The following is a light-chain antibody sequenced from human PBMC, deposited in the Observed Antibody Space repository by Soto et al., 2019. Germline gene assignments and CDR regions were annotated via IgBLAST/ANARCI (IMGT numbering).Light chain of an antibody. CDR2: GAS. Sequence: EIVMTQSPATLSVSPGERATLSCRASQSVSSNLAWYQQKPGQAPRLRIYGASTRATGIPARFSGSGSGTEFTLTISSLQSEDFAVYYCQQYNKWPPLTFGGGTKVEIK. J-gene: IGKJ4*01. CDR3: QQYNKWPPLT. CDR1: QSVSSN. V-gene: IGKV3-15*01.